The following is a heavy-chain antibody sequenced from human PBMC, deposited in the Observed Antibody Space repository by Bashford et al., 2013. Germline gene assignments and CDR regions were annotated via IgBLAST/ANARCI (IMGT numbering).Heavy chain of an antibody. J-gene: IGHJ6*02. CDR3: ARELGSSPDYYYGMDV. CDR2: IHPSDTYT. Sequence: GSLRLSCTASGFTFSDYYMGWIRQAPGKGLEWVSYIHPSDTYTDYADSVKGRFTISRDNAKNSLYLQMNSLKADDTAVYYCARELGSSPDYYYGMDVWGQGTTVTVSS. CDR1: GFTFSDYY. V-gene: IGHV3-11*05. D-gene: IGHD6-6*01.